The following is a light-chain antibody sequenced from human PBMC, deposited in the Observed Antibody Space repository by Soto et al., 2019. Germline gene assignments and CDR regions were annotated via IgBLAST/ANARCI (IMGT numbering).Light chain of an antibody. Sequence: EIVLTQSPATLSLSPGERATLSCRASQSVGSYLGWYQHRPGQAPRLLIYQTSLRAAGIPARFSASGSGTDFTLTISDVQPEDFALYYCHQRQSWPRTFGQGTKVDIK. CDR2: QTS. CDR3: HQRQSWPRT. CDR1: QSVGSY. J-gene: IGKJ1*01. V-gene: IGKV3-11*01.